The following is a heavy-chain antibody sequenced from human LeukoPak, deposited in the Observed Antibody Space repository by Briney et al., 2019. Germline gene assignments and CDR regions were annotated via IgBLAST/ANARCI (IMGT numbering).Heavy chain of an antibody. J-gene: IGHJ4*02. Sequence: PGGSLRLSCAASGFTFSSYEMNWVRQAPGKGLEWVSYISSSGSTIYYADSVKGRFTISRDNAKNSLYLQMNSLRAEDTAVYYCARDSGRGDYDDYWGQGTLVTVSS. CDR3: ARDSGRGDYDDY. CDR1: GFTFSSYE. D-gene: IGHD4-17*01. CDR2: ISSSGSTI. V-gene: IGHV3-48*03.